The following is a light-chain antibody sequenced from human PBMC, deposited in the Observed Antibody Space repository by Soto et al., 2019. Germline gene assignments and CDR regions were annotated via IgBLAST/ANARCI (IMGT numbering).Light chain of an antibody. CDR1: QSVNRIY. V-gene: IGKV3-20*01. Sequence: EIVLTQSPGTLSLSPGERATLSCRASQSVNRIYLTWYQQKPGQAPRLLIYGASSRATDIPDRFSGSGSGADFTRTISRLEPEDFAVYYCQHYGSSLYTFGQGTKLEIK. CDR3: QHYGSSLYT. J-gene: IGKJ2*01. CDR2: GAS.